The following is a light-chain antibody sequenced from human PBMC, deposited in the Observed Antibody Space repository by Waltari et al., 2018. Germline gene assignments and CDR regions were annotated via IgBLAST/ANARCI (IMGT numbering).Light chain of an antibody. CDR2: GAS. V-gene: IGKV3-15*01. CDR3: QQYDNWPPIT. Sequence: EIVMTQSPATLSVSPGERATLSCRASQNIRSNLAWYRQKPGQAPRLLIYGASFRATGIPARISGSGSGTEFTPTISSLQSEDFAVYFCQQYDNWPPITFGQGTKLEIK. CDR1: QNIRSN. J-gene: IGKJ2*01.